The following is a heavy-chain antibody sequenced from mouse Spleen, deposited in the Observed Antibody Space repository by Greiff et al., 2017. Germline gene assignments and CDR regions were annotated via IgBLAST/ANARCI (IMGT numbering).Heavy chain of an antibody. CDR3: SPRTGAKYYFDY. D-gene: IGHD4-1*01. CDR1: GFNITSYY. Sequence: EVQLQQSGAELVKPGASVKLSCTASGFNITSYYMHWVKQRTEQGLEWIGEIDPEDGETKYTPKFKGKATITADKSSNTAYLQLRSLTSEDAAVYYCSPRTGAKYYFDYWGQGTTLTVSS. V-gene: IGHV14-2*01. J-gene: IGHJ2*01. CDR2: IDPEDGET.